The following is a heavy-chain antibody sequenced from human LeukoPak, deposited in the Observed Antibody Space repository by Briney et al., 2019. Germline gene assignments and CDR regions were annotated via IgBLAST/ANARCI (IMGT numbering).Heavy chain of an antibody. CDR1: GFTFSSYG. V-gene: IGHV3-30*18. J-gene: IGHJ6*02. Sequence: GGSLRLSCAASGFTFSSYGMHWVRQAPGKGLEWVAVISYDGNNKYYADSVKGRFTISRDNSKNTLYLQMNSLRAEDTAVYYCAKDTGFGEPSGMDVWGQGTTVTVSS. CDR3: AKDTGFGEPSGMDV. D-gene: IGHD3-10*01. CDR2: ISYDGNNK.